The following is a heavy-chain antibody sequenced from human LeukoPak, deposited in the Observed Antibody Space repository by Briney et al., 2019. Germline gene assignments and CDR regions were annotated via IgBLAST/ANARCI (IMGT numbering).Heavy chain of an antibody. J-gene: IGHJ6*03. CDR1: GGSFSGYY. V-gene: IGHV4-34*01. Sequence: SETLSLTCAVYGGSFSGYYWSWIRQPPGKGLEWIGEINHSGRTNYNPSLKSRVTISVDTSKNQFSLKLSSVTAADTAVYYCARGITMVRGVIGPGNYYMYVWGTGTTVTVSS. D-gene: IGHD3-10*01. CDR2: INHSGRT. CDR3: ARGITMVRGVIGPGNYYMYV.